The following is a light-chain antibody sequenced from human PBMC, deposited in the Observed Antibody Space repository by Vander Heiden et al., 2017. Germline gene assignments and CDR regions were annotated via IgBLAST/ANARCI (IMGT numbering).Light chain of an antibody. V-gene: IGLV8-61*01. CDR2: STN. CDR3: LLYMGSGTWV. J-gene: IGLJ3*02. Sequence: QTVVTQAPSFSVSPGGTVTLTCGLSSGSVSASDYPSWYQQTPGQAPRTLIYSTNTRSSGVPDRFSGSILGSKAALTITGAQADDESDYFCLLYMGSGTWVFGGGTKLTVL. CDR1: SGSVSASDY.